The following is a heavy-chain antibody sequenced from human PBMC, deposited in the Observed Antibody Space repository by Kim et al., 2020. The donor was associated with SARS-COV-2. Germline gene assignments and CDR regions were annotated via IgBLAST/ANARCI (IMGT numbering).Heavy chain of an antibody. CDR2: ISIGSSPI. V-gene: IGHV3-48*04. CDR3: VRGTAGVGYYYYGMDV. J-gene: IGHJ6*02. CDR1: GFSFGKYS. Sequence: GGSLRLSCAASGFSFGKYSMNWVRQAPGKGLEWVSYISIGSSPIYHGDSVKGRFTISRDDAKNSLYLQMNSLRAEDSAVYYCVRGTAGVGYYYYGMDVWDQGTRVTVS. D-gene: IGHD6-13*01.